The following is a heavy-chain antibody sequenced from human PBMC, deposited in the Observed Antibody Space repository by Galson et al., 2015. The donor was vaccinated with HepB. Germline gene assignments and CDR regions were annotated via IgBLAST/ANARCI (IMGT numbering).Heavy chain of an antibody. D-gene: IGHD3-10*01. CDR1: GFTVSSNY. CDR3: ARGTSGWNYVDY. J-gene: IGHJ4*02. CDR2: IYKGGTK. Sequence: SLRLSCAASGFTVSSNYMTWVRQAPGKGLEWVSIIYKGGTKNYADSVKGRFTTSRDNSKNTLYLQMNSLRAEDTAVYYCARGTSGWNYVDYWGQGTLVTVSS. V-gene: IGHV3-66*01.